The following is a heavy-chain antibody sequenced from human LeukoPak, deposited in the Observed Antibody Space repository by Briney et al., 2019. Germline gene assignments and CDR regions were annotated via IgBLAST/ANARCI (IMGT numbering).Heavy chain of an antibody. J-gene: IGHJ6*04. CDR2: ISAYNGNT. Sequence: ASVKVCCTASGYTFTSYGISWVRQAPGQGLEWMGWISAYNGNTNYAQKLQGRVTMTTDTSTSKAYMELRSLRSDDTAVYYCARDRIAVAGTNYHYGMDVWGKGTTVTVSS. D-gene: IGHD6-19*01. V-gene: IGHV1-18*04. CDR3: ARDRIAVAGTNYHYGMDV. CDR1: GYTFTSYG.